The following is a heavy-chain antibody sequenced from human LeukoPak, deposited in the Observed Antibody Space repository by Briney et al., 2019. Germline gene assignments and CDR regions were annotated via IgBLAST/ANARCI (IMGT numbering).Heavy chain of an antibody. V-gene: IGHV3-48*02. J-gene: IGHJ3*02. CDR1: GXTFSSYS. Sequence: GGSLRLSCAASGXTFSSYSMNWVRQAPGKGLEWVSYISSSSSTIYYADSVKGRFTISRDNAKNSLYLQMNSLRDEDTAVYYCARDGAYYDSSGYGAFDIWGQGTMVTVSS. D-gene: IGHD3-22*01. CDR3: ARDGAYYDSSGYGAFDI. CDR2: ISSSSSTI.